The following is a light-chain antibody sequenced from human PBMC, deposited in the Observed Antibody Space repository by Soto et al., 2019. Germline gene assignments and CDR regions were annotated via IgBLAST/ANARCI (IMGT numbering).Light chain of an antibody. CDR3: AAWDDSLSGHVV. Sequence: QSVLTQPPSASGTPGQRVTISCSGSSSNIGSNYVYWYQQLPGTGPKLLIYRNNQRPSGVPDRFSGSKSGTSASLAISGLRSEDEADYYCAAWDDSLSGHVVFGGWTKLTVL. V-gene: IGLV1-47*01. J-gene: IGLJ2*01. CDR2: RNN. CDR1: SSNIGSNY.